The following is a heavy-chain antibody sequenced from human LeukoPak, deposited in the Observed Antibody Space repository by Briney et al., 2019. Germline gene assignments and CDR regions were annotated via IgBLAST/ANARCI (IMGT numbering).Heavy chain of an antibody. V-gene: IGHV1-46*04. CDR1: GYTFTSHY. D-gene: IGHD1-1*01. J-gene: IGHJ3*02. CDR3: ARVGRRPYDAFDM. Sequence: GASVKVSCKASGYTFTSHYMHWVRQAPGQGPEWMGRIDPSGGSASYAQKLQGRVTMTRDTSTSTIYMELSSPRSEDTAVYYCARVGRRPYDAFDMWGQGTMVTVSS. CDR2: IDPSGGSA.